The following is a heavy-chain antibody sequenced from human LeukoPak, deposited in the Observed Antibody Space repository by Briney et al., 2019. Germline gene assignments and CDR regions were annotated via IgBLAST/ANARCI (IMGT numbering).Heavy chain of an antibody. Sequence: SVKVSFTASGGTFSSYAISWVRQAPGQGLEWMGRIIPILDMANYAQKFQGRVTITADTSTSAAYMELSSLTSEDTAVYYCARAQGDASSWDYWGQGTLVTVSS. CDR1: GGTFSSYA. J-gene: IGHJ4*02. CDR2: IIPILDMA. V-gene: IGHV1-69*04. D-gene: IGHD6-13*01. CDR3: ARAQGDASSWDY.